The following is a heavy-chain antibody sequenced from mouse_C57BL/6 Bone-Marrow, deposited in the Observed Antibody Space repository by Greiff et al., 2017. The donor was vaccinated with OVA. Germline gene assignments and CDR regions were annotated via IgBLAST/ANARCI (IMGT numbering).Heavy chain of an antibody. CDR1: GFTFSDYY. V-gene: IGHV5-16*01. Sequence: EVQLVESEGGLVQPGSSMKLSCTASGFTFSDYYMAWVRQVPEKGLEWVANINYDGSSTYYLDSLKSRFIISRDNAKNILYLQMSSLKSEDTATYYCARDRGWLDYWGQGTTLTVSS. D-gene: IGHD2-3*01. J-gene: IGHJ2*01. CDR3: ARDRGWLDY. CDR2: INYDGSST.